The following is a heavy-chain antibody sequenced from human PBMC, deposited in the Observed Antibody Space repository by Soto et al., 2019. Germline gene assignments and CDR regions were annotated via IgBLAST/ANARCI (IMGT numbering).Heavy chain of an antibody. D-gene: IGHD3-22*01. CDR1: GFTFSSYG. CDR2: IWYDGSNK. CDR3: ARDHYYYDSPGPHFDY. V-gene: IGHV3-33*01. J-gene: IGHJ4*02. Sequence: GGSLRLSCAASGFTFSSYGMHWVRQAPGKGLEWVAVIWYDGSNKYYADSVKGRFTISRDNSKNTLYLQMNSLRAEDTAVYYCARDHYYYDSPGPHFDYWGQGTLVPGSS.